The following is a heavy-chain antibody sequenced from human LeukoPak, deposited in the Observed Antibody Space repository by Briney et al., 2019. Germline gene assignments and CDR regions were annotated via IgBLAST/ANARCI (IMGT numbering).Heavy chain of an antibody. CDR2: IIPIFGTA. D-gene: IGHD3-22*01. Sequence: GASVKVSCKASGGTFSSYAISWVRQAPGQGREWMGGIIPIFGTANYAQKFQGRVTITADESTSTAYMELSSLRSEDAAVYYCASLNYYDSSGYYPYYFDYWGQGTLVTVSS. V-gene: IGHV1-69*13. CDR1: GGTFSSYA. CDR3: ASLNYYDSSGYYPYYFDY. J-gene: IGHJ4*02.